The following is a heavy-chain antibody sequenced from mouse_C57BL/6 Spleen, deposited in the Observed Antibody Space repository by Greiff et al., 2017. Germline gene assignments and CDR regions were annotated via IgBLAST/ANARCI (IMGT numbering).Heavy chain of an antibody. V-gene: IGHV7-3*01. J-gene: IGHJ2*01. CDR3: ARSQLGRGGFDY. Sequence: EVKLMESGGGLVQPGGSLSLSCAASGFTFTDYYMSWVRQPPGTALEWLGFIRNKANGYTTDYSASVKGRFTISRDNSQSILYLQMNALRAEDSATYYCARSQLGRGGFDYWGQGTTLTVSS. CDR1: GFTFTDYY. D-gene: IGHD4-1*02. CDR2: IRNKANGYTT.